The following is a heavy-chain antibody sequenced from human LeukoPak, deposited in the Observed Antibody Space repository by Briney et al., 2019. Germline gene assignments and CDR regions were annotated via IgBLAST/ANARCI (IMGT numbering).Heavy chain of an antibody. CDR3: ARDFFGYYFDF. Sequence: GGSLSPSWPAAGFTLGSFSIKWARQPPGKGMEWVSYISSSSNTIYYADSVKGRFTISRDNAKNSLYLQMNSLRDEDTAVYYCARDFFGYYFDFWGQGTLVTVSS. J-gene: IGHJ4*02. D-gene: IGHD3-3*01. CDR1: GFTLGSFS. V-gene: IGHV3-48*02. CDR2: ISSSSNTI.